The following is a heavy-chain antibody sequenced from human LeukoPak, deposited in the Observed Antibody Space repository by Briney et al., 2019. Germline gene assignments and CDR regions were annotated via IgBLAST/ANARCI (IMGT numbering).Heavy chain of an antibody. CDR3: ARDPGYYYGSGSYGPWFDP. J-gene: IGHJ5*02. V-gene: IGHV3-21*01. CDR1: GFTFSSYS. D-gene: IGHD3-10*01. CDR2: ISSSSSYI. Sequence: GRSLRLSCAASGFTFSSYSMNRVRQAPGKGLEWVSSISSSSSYIYYADSVKGRFTISRDNAKNSLYLQMNSLRAEDTAVYYCARDPGYYYGSGSYGPWFDPWGQGTLVTVSS.